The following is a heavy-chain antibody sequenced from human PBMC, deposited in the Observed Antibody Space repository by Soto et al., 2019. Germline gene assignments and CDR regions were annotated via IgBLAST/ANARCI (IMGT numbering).Heavy chain of an antibody. V-gene: IGHV4-30-2*01. D-gene: IGHD5-18*01. CDR1: GGSISSGGYS. Sequence: PSETLSLTCAVSGGSISSGGYSWSWIRQPPGKGLEWIGYIYHSGSTNYNPSLKSRVTISVDRSKNQFSLKLSSVTAADTAVYYCASVDTALYYFDYWGQGTLVTVSS. CDR3: ASVDTALYYFDY. CDR2: IYHSGST. J-gene: IGHJ4*02.